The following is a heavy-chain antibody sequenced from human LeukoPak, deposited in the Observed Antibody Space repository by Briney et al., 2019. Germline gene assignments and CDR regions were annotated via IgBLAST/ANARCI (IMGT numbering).Heavy chain of an antibody. Sequence: ASVKVSCKASGGTFSSYTISWVRQAPEQGLEWMGRIIPILGIANYAQKFQGRVTITADKSTSTAYMELSSLRSEDTAVYYCASLERYCSSTSCSKGKNWFDPWGQGTLVTVSS. D-gene: IGHD2-2*01. CDR2: IIPILGIA. CDR1: GGTFSSYT. CDR3: ASLERYCSSTSCSKGKNWFDP. J-gene: IGHJ5*02. V-gene: IGHV1-69*02.